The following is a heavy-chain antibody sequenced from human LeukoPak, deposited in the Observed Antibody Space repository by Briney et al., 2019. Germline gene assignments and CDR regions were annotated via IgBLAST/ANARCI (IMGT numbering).Heavy chain of an antibody. CDR2: ISWNSGSI. J-gene: IGHJ4*02. CDR1: GFTFDDYA. D-gene: IGHD6-13*01. Sequence: GRSLRLSCAASGFTFDDYAMHWVRQAPGKGLEWVSGISWNSGSIGYADSVKGRFTISRDNAKNSPYLQMNSLRAEDTALYYCAKDRYSSSWYYFDYWGQGTLVTVSS. CDR3: AKDRYSSSWYYFDY. V-gene: IGHV3-9*01.